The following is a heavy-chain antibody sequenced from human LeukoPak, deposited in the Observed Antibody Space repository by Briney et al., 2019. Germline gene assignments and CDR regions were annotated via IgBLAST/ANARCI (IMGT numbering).Heavy chain of an antibody. V-gene: IGHV4-39*07. Sequence: PSETLSLTCTVSGGSISSSSYYWGWIRQPPGKGLEWIGSIYYSGSTYYNPSLKSRVTISVDTSKNQFSLKLSSVTAADTAVYYCARGPGIVGATDFDYWGQGTLVTVSS. CDR3: ARGPGIVGATDFDY. CDR1: GGSISSSSYY. D-gene: IGHD1-26*01. J-gene: IGHJ4*02. CDR2: IYYSGST.